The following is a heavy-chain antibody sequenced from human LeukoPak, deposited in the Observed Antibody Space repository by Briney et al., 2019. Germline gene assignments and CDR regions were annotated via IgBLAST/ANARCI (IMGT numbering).Heavy chain of an antibody. Sequence: PGGSLRLSCAASGFTFSSYAMSWVRQAPGKGLEWASAISSSGGNTYYADSVKGRFTISRDNSKNTLYLQMNSLRAEDTAVYYCAKGGSDYDDHGYSFDYWGQGALVTVSS. J-gene: IGHJ4*02. V-gene: IGHV3-23*01. D-gene: IGHD1-26*01. CDR3: AKGGSDYDDHGYSFDY. CDR1: GFTFSSYA. CDR2: ISSSGGNT.